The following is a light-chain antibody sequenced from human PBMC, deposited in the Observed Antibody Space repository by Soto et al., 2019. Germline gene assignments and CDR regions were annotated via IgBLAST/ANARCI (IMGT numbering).Light chain of an antibody. CDR2: EAS. J-gene: IGKJ1*01. CDR3: QHYNGYWT. CDR1: QSISDS. Sequence: DIQMTQSPSTLSASVGDSVTITCRASQSISDSSAWHQQKPAKAPKLLIYEASSLKSGVPSRFSGSGSGTDYTLIISSLQADDVATYYCQHYNGYWTFGQGTKVEIK. V-gene: IGKV1-5*03.